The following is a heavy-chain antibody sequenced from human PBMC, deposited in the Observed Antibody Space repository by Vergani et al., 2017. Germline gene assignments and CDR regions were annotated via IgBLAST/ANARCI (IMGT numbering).Heavy chain of an antibody. CDR1: GYTFSNYY. V-gene: IGHV1-46*03. CDR3: VRRDYGILTGYRY. D-gene: IGHD3-9*01. CDR2: INPSGGHT. J-gene: IGHJ4*02. Sequence: QVQVVQSGAEVKKSGASVKVSCKTSGYTFSNYYMHWVRQAPGQGLEWMGIINPSGGHTNYAQKFQGRVTMTRDTSTSTVYMELSSLRSEDTAIYYCVRRDYGILTGYRYWGQGTLVTVSA.